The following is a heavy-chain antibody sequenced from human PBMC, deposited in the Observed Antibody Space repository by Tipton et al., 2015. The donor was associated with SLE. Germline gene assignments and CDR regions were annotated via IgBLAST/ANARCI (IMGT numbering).Heavy chain of an antibody. CDR3: ARVTTYYGILTGHYYYYMDV. CDR2: IYYSGST. D-gene: IGHD3-9*01. J-gene: IGHJ6*03. Sequence: TLSLTCTVSGGSISTYYWSWIRQPPGKGLEWIGYIYYSGSTNYSPSLKSRVTVSVDTSKNQFSLRLSSVTAADTAVYYCARVTTYYGILTGHYYYYMDVWGKGTTVTVSS. CDR1: GGSISTYY. V-gene: IGHV4-59*01.